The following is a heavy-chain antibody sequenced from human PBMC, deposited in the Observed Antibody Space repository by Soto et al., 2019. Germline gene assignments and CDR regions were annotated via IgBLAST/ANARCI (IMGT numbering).Heavy chain of an antibody. CDR1: QYTFTDYY. V-gene: IGHV1-2*02. Sequence: QVQLLQSGAEVKKPGASVRVSCKASQYTFTDYYLHWVRQAPGQGLEWMGWINPYSGDTNYAQKLQGRVTVTRDTSLSTTYMDLSRLTSDDTAVYYCATGDSNDYLAINDYWGQGTLVTVSS. CDR3: ATGDSNDYLAINDY. J-gene: IGHJ4*02. D-gene: IGHD4-17*01. CDR2: INPYSGDT.